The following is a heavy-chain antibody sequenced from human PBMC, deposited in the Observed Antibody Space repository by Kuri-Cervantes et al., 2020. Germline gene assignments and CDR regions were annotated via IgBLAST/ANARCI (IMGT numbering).Heavy chain of an antibody. Sequence: SETLSLTCTVSGGSISSYYWGWIRQPPGKGLEWIGYIYYSGSTNYNPSLKSRVTISVDTSKNQFSLKLSSVTAADAAVYYCARVSSGWYGYFDLWGRGTLVTVSS. CDR2: IYYSGST. CDR3: ARVSSGWYGYFDL. CDR1: GGSISSYY. V-gene: IGHV4-59*13. D-gene: IGHD6-19*01. J-gene: IGHJ2*01.